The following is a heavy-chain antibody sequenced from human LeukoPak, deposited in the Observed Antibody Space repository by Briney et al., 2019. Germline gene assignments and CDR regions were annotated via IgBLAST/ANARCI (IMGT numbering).Heavy chain of an antibody. CDR3: ARDGHYDILTGYFQD. J-gene: IGHJ1*01. D-gene: IGHD3-9*01. V-gene: IGHV3-48*04. CDR1: GFTFSSYS. CDR2: ISSSSSTI. Sequence: PGGSLRLSCAASGFTFSSYSMNWVRQAPGKGLEWVSYISSSSSTIYYADSVKGRFTISRDNAKNPLYLQMNNLRAEDTAVYYCARDGHYDILTGYFQDWGQGTLVTVSS.